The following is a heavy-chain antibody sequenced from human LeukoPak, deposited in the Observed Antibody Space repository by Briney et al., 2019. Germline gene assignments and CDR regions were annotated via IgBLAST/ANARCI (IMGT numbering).Heavy chain of an antibody. CDR2: ISGNGRTT. CDR3: VSRGGASVFYYFDF. J-gene: IGHJ4*02. Sequence: GGSLRLSCTASGFTFSTHALTWVRQAPGKGPEWVSSISGNGRTTYYSDSVRGRFTISRDNSRNTLYPQMDSLRADDTAVYYCVSRGGASVFYYFDFWGQGTPVTVSS. CDR1: GFTFSTHA. D-gene: IGHD2/OR15-2a*01. V-gene: IGHV3-23*01.